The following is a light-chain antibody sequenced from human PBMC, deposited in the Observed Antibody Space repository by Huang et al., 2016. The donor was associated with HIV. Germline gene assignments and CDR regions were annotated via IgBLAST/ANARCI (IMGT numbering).Light chain of an antibody. Sequence: DIQMTQSSATLSASVGDRVTITCRASQSIGTWLAWYQQKPGKAPNLLIYEASTLESGVPSRCSGGGSGTEFTLTINSLQPDDFATYYCQHYHSFPWTFGQGTKVEV. CDR2: EAS. CDR1: QSIGTW. J-gene: IGKJ1*01. CDR3: QHYHSFPWT. V-gene: IGKV1-5*03.